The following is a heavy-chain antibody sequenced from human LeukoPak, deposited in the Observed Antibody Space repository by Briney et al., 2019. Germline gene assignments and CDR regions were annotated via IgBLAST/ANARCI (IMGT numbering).Heavy chain of an antibody. Sequence: SETLSLTCTVSGGSISSYYWSWIRQPPGKGLEWIGYIYYSGSTNYNPSLKGRVTISVDTSKNQFSLKLSSVTAADTAVYYCARVGDYGGNSVDYWGQGTLVTVSS. D-gene: IGHD4-23*01. CDR1: GGSISSYY. V-gene: IGHV4-59*01. CDR2: IYYSGST. J-gene: IGHJ4*02. CDR3: ARVGDYGGNSVDY.